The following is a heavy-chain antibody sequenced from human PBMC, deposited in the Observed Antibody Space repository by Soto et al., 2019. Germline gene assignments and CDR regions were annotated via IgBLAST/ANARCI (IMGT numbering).Heavy chain of an antibody. CDR2: IIPIFGTA. D-gene: IGHD2-15*01. CDR3: ASWRRVVVADYYYYGMDV. V-gene: IGHV1-69*12. CDR1: GGTFSSYA. Sequence: QVQLVQSGAEVKKPGSSVKVSCKASGGTFSSYAISWVRQAPGQGLEWMGGIIPIFGTANYAQKFQGRVTITADESTSTAYMELSSLRSEDTAVYYCASWRRVVVADYYYYGMDVWGQGTTVTVSS. J-gene: IGHJ6*02.